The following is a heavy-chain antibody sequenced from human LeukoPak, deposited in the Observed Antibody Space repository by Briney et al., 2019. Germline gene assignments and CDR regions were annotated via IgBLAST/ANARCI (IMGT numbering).Heavy chain of an antibody. D-gene: IGHD3-3*01. CDR3: AKVGRADDYYFDY. CDR1: GSTFSTSA. J-gene: IGHJ4*02. V-gene: IGHV3-23*01. CDR2: ISAGGSST. Sequence: GGSLRLSCAASGSTFSTSAMSWVRQAPGKGLEWVSGISAGGSSTYYTDSVKGRFTISRDNSKNTLNLQVNSLRAEDTAVYYCAKVGRADDYYFDYWGQGTLVTVSS.